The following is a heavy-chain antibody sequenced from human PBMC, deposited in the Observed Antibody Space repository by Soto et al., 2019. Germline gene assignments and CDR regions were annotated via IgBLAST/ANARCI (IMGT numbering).Heavy chain of an antibody. CDR1: GFTFTSSA. CDR3: ARVSRYSPKYCSSTSCSGGDYYYGMDV. CDR2: IVVGSGNT. Sequence: GPSVKVSCKASGFTFTSSAMQWVRQARGQRLEWIGWIVVGSGNTNYAQKFQERVTITRDISTSTAYMELSSLRSEDTAVYYCARVSRYSPKYCSSTSCSGGDYYYGMDVWGQGTTVTVSS. V-gene: IGHV1-58*02. J-gene: IGHJ6*02. D-gene: IGHD2-2*01.